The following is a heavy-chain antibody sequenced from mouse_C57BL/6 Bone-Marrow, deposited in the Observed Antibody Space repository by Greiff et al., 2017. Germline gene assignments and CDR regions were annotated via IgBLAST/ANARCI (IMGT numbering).Heavy chain of an antibody. CDR2: ISYDGSD. CDR3: ARLRIGGFAY. V-gene: IGHV3-6*01. Sequence: EVQLQESGPGLVKPSQSLSLTCSVTGYSITSGYYWNWIRQFPGNKLEWMGYISYDGSDNYNPSLKNRISITRDTSKNQFFLKLNSVTTEDTATYYCARLRIGGFAYWGQGTLVTVSA. D-gene: IGHD2-14*01. CDR1: GYSITSGYY. J-gene: IGHJ3*01.